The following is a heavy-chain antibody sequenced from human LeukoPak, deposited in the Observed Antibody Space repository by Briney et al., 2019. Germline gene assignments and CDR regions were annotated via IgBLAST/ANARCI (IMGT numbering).Heavy chain of an antibody. J-gene: IGHJ4*02. V-gene: IGHV3-30-3*02. CDR2: ISYDGSNK. CDR1: GFTFSSYA. D-gene: IGHD2-21*02. Sequence: GGSLRLSCAASGFTFSSYAMHWVRQAPGKGLEWVAVISYDGSNKYYADSVKGRFTISRDSSRNTVHLQMNSLRPEDSAVYYCAKITALSPGAFDYWGQGPLVTVSS. CDR3: AKITALSPGAFDY.